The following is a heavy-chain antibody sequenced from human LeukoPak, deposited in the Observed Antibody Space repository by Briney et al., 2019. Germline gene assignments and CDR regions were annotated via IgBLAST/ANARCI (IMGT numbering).Heavy chain of an antibody. V-gene: IGHV5-51*01. Sequence: GESLKISCKASGYSFTNYWIGWVRQMPGKGLEGMGVIYPGESSTRYSPSFQGQVTISVDKSISTAYLQWHSLKASDTVMYYCARHSQDSNGWYSGNWGQGTLVTVSS. CDR3: ARHSQDSNGWYSGN. CDR1: GYSFTNYW. CDR2: IYPGESST. D-gene: IGHD6-19*01. J-gene: IGHJ4*02.